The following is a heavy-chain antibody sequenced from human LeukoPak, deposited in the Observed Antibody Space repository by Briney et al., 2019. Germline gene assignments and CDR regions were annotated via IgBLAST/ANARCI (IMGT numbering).Heavy chain of an antibody. V-gene: IGHV3-20*04. CDR1: GFTFNDYG. Sequence: GGSLRLSCAASGFTFNDYGMSWVRQAPGKGLEWVSGINWNGDNTDYADSVKGRFTISRDNAKNSLYLQMNSLRAEDTALYYCARGFDSNVDYWGQGTLVTVSS. CDR2: INWNGDNT. J-gene: IGHJ4*02. CDR3: ARGFDSNVDY. D-gene: IGHD4-11*01.